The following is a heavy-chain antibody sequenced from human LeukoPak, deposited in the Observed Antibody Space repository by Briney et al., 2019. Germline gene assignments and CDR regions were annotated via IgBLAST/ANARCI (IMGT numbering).Heavy chain of an antibody. CDR1: GITFSDYW. J-gene: IGHJ2*01. CDR3: ATGLSQYYDL. D-gene: IGHD2-8*02. CDR2: INSDGSST. V-gene: IGHV3-74*01. Sequence: GGSLRLSYGASGITFSDYWMHWVRQAPGKGLVWVSRINSDGSSTIYADSVKGRFTISRDNAKNTVYLQMNSLRAEDTAVFYCATGLSQYYDLWGRGTLVTVSS.